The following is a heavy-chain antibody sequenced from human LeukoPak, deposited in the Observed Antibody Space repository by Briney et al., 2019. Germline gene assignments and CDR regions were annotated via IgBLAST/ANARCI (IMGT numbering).Heavy chain of an antibody. CDR2: TSGDGGST. D-gene: IGHD3-3*01. CDR1: GFTFDDYA. CDR3: GKGYDFWSGYFDY. J-gene: IGHJ4*02. Sequence: GGSLRLSCAASGFTFDDYAMQWVRPAPGKGLEWVSLTSGDGGSTDYADSVKGRFTIYRDNSKNSLYLQMNSLRNEDTALYYCGKGYDFWSGYFDYWGQGTLVTVSS. V-gene: IGHV3-43*02.